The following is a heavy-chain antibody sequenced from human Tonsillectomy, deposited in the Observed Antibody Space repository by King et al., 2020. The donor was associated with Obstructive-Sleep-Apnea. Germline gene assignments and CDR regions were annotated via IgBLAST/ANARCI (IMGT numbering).Heavy chain of an antibody. V-gene: IGHV3-23*04. D-gene: IGHD2-2*01. J-gene: IGHJ4*02. Sequence: VQLVESGGELVQPGGSLRLSCVVSGFTFSNYAMNWVRQAPGKGLEWVSGISGRGTSTYYADSVKGRFTVSRDNWRNTLYLQMNSLGADDTAIYYCANDERYCRSANCFAALEYWGQGALVTVSS. CDR2: ISGRGTST. CDR3: ANDERYCRSANCFAALEY. CDR1: GFTFSNYA.